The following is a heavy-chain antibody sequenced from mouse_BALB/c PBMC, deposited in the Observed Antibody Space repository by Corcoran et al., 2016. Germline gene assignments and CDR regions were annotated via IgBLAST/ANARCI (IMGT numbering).Heavy chain of an antibody. CDR1: GYSFTGYY. D-gene: IGHD2-2*01. J-gene: IGHJ1*01. V-gene: IGHV1S34*01. Sequence: LVKTWASVKISCKASGYSFTGYYMHWVKQSHGKSLERIGYISCYNGATSYNQKFKGKATFTVDTSSSTDYMQFNSLTSEDSAAYYCARSGYDEWYFDVWGAGTTVTVSS. CDR2: ISCYNGAT. CDR3: ARSGYDEWYFDV.